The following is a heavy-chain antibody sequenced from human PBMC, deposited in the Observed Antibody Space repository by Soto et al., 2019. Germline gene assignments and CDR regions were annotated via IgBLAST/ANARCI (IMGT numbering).Heavy chain of an antibody. CDR2: IYYSGST. CDR3: ARSDYDIAHILTRPMDV. CDR1: GGSISSYY. D-gene: IGHD3-9*01. Sequence: QVQLQESGPGLVKPSETLSLTCTVSGGSISSYYWSWIRQPPGKGLEWIGYIYYSGSTNYNPSLKSRVTISVDTSKNQFSLKLSSVTAADTAVYYCARSDYDIAHILTRPMDVWGQGTTVTVSS. J-gene: IGHJ6*02. V-gene: IGHV4-59*01.